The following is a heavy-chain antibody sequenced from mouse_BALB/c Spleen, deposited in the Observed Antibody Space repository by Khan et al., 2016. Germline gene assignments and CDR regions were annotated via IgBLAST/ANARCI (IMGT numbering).Heavy chain of an antibody. V-gene: IGHV1-26*01. Sequence: VQLQQSGPDLVKPGASVNISCKASGYSFTGYYMHWVKESHGKSLEWIGRVNPNNGGTSYNQKVKGKAILTVDKSSSIAYMELRSLTSEDSAVYYCASMGGNCVGWGQGTTLTVSS. D-gene: IGHD2-1*01. CDR2: VNPNNGGT. CDR1: GYSFTGYY. J-gene: IGHJ2*01. CDR3: ASMGGNCVG.